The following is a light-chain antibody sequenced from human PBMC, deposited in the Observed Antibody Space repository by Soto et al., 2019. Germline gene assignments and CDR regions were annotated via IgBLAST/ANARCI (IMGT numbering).Light chain of an antibody. J-gene: IGKJ1*01. CDR2: DAS. CDR3: QQYNSYPWT. V-gene: IGKV1-5*01. Sequence: IQMTLSPSTLSASEGGRGTITCRARQSMSSWGAGYQQKPGKAPKLLIYDASSLESGVPSRFSGSGSETEFTLTISSLQPDDFATYYCQQYNSYPWTFGQGTKGDIK. CDR1: QSMSSW.